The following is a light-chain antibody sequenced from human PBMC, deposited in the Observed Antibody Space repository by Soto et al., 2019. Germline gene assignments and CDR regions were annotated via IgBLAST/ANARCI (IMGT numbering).Light chain of an antibody. J-gene: IGKJ1*01. CDR1: QSVSSN. CDR3: QQRNSWWT. Sequence: EIVLTQSPATLSLSPGERATLSCRASQSVSSNLAWYQHKPGQAPSLLIYDASKRATGIPPRFSGSGAGTDFTLTISSLEPEDSAVYYCQQRNSWWTFGQGTKVEI. CDR2: DAS. V-gene: IGKV3-11*01.